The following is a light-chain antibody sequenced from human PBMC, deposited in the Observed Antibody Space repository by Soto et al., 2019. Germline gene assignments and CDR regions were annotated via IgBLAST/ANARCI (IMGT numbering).Light chain of an antibody. CDR3: QQYGSSPT. CDR2: GAY. CDR1: QSVSSCY. J-gene: IGKJ1*01. Sequence: DIAMTQSPATLSLSPGDRATLSCRASQSVSSCYLAWYQQKPGQPPLLLIYGAYSKTAGIPDRFSGSGSGTDFTLTISRLEAEDFAVYYCQQYGSSPTFGPGTKVEIK. V-gene: IGKV3-20*01.